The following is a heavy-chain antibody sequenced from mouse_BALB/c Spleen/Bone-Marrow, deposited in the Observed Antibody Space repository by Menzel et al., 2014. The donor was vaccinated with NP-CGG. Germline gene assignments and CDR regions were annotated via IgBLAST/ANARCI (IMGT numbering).Heavy chain of an antibody. J-gene: IGHJ2*01. CDR1: VFNIKDTY. Sequence: VQLFQSAAALVKHWPSVKLSCTASVFNIKDTYMHWVKQTPEQGLEWIGRCVPPNGNTKYDPKFQGKATITADTSSNTAYRQPSSLTSEDTAVYSCASFYDGDGLFDYWGQGTPLTVSS. CDR2: CVPPNGNT. V-gene: IGHV14-3*02. CDR3: ASFYDGDGLFDY. D-gene: IGHD2-3*01.